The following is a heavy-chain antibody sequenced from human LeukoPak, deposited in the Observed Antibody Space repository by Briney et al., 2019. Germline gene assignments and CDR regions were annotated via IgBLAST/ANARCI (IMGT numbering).Heavy chain of an antibody. J-gene: IGHJ4*02. CDR2: IYYSGST. Sequence: SETLSLTCTVSGGSISSYYWSWIRQPPGKGLGWIGYIYYSGSTNYNPSLKSRVTISVDTSKNQFSLKLSSVTAADTAVYYCARVSKRRAKPAALFDYWGQGTLVTVSS. CDR3: ARVSKRRAKPAALFDY. V-gene: IGHV4-59*01. D-gene: IGHD6-13*01. CDR1: GGSISSYY.